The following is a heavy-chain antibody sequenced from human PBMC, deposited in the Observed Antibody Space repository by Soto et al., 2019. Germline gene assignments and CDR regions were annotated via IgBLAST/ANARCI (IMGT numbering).Heavy chain of an antibody. D-gene: IGHD1-1*01. Sequence: QVQLVQSGAEVKKPGASVKVSCKASGYTFTSYGISWVRQAPGQGLEWMGWIGVYNNNRNYAQKVQGRVTMTTDTSTSTAYMELRSLISDDTAVYYCARDQLGAQGDYWGQGTLVTVSS. V-gene: IGHV1-18*04. J-gene: IGHJ4*02. CDR2: IGVYNNNR. CDR1: GYTFTSYG. CDR3: ARDQLGAQGDY.